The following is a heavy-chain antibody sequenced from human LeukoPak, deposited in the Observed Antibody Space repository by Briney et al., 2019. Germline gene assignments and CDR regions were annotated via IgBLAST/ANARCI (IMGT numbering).Heavy chain of an antibody. CDR2: TYYSGST. V-gene: IGHV4-39*01. Sequence: PSETLSLTCAVYGGSFSGYYWGWIRQPPGKGLEWIGSTYYSGSTYYNPSLKSRVTISVDTSKNQFSLKLSSVTAADTAVYYCARHPYYDFWSGYYSARNWFDPWGQGTLVTVSS. CDR3: ARHPYYDFWSGYYSARNWFDP. CDR1: GGSFSGYY. J-gene: IGHJ5*02. D-gene: IGHD3-3*01.